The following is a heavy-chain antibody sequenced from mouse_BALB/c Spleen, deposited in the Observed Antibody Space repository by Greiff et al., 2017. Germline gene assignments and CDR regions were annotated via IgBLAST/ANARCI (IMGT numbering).Heavy chain of an antibody. CDR3: ARLSTVGDY. CDR2: INPSTGYT. V-gene: IGHV1-7*01. D-gene: IGHD1-1*01. J-gene: IGHJ2*01. Sequence: VQLQQSGAELAKPGASVKMSCKASGYTFTSYWMHWVKQRPGQGLEWIGYINPSTGYTEYNQKFKDKATLTADKSSSTAYMQLSSLTSEDSAVYYCARLSTVGDYWGQGTTLTVSS. CDR1: GYTFTSYW.